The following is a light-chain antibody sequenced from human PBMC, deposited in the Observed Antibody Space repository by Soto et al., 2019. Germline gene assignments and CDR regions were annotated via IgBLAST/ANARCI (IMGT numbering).Light chain of an antibody. CDR1: QSISNW. CDR3: QQYDTYHT. J-gene: IGKJ2*01. V-gene: IGKV1-5*01. Sequence: DIQMTQSPSTLSASVGDRVTITCRASQSISNWLAWYQQKPGKAPTLLIYDVSRLESGVPSRFSGSGSGTEFTLTINSLQPDDFATYYCQQYDTYHTFGQGTKLDIK. CDR2: DVS.